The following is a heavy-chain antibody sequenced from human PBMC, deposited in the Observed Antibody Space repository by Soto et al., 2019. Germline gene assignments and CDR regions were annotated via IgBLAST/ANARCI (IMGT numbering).Heavy chain of an antibody. Sequence: SETLSLTCTVSGGSISSYYWSWIRQPPGKGLEWIGYFYYGGSTNYSPSLKSRVTISVDTSKNQFSLKLSSVTAADTAVYYCARTVVVVAATWFDPSGQGTLVTVSS. V-gene: IGHV4-59*08. J-gene: IGHJ5*02. CDR3: ARTVVVVAATWFDP. CDR1: GGSISSYY. D-gene: IGHD2-15*01. CDR2: FYYGGST.